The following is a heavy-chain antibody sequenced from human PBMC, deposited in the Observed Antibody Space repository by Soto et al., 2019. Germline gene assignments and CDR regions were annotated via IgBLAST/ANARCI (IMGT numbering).Heavy chain of an antibody. CDR1: GESISSSSYY. D-gene: IGHD2-21*02. J-gene: IGHJ4*02. CDR3: ARQRTTVVTKAYFDH. Sequence: PSETLSLTCIVSGESISSSSYYWGWIRQPPGKGLEWVGSIYYSGRTYYNPSFKSRVTISIDTSKNQFSLKLSSVTATDTAVYYCARQRTTVVTKAYFDHWGQGALVTVYS. V-gene: IGHV4-39*01. CDR2: IYYSGRT.